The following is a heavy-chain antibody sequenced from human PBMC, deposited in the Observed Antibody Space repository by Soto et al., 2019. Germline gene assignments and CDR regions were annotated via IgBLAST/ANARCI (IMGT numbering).Heavy chain of an antibody. D-gene: IGHD3-3*01. CDR2: ISGTGVSI. V-gene: IGHV3-23*01. J-gene: IGHJ4*02. CDR3: AKALTTVGVVTNPFDY. CDR1: GFTFSSYS. Sequence: EVQLLESGGGLVQPGGSMRLSCAASGFTFSSYSLTWVLQAPGKGLEWVSIISGTGVSIFYADSVKGRFTISRDNSNNTLYLQMHSLTAEDTAVYYCAKALTTVGVVTNPFDYWGQGTLVTVSS.